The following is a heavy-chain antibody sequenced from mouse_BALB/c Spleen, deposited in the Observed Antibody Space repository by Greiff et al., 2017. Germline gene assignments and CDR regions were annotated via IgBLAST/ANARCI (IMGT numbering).Heavy chain of an antibody. D-gene: IGHD2-2*01. Sequence: EVKLMESGGGLVKPGGSLKLSCAASGFTFSSYAMSWVRQTPEKRLEWVASISSGGSTYYPASVKGRFTISRDNARNILYLQMSSLRSEDTAMYYCARSGVRGAMDYWGQGTSVTVSS. J-gene: IGHJ4*01. V-gene: IGHV5-6-5*01. CDR1: GFTFSSYA. CDR2: ISSGGST. CDR3: ARSGVRGAMDY.